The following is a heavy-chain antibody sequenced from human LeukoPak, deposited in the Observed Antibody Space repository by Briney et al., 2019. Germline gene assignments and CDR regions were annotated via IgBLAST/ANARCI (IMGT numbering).Heavy chain of an antibody. J-gene: IGHJ4*02. V-gene: IGHV4-39*01. D-gene: IGHD3-10*01. Sequence: PSETLSLTCTVSGGSISSNNYNWGWIRQPPGKGLEWIGSIYYSESTFYHPSLKRRVTISIDTSKNQFSLKLSSVTAADTAVYYCASWYYYGSGSPFFDYWGQGTLVTVSS. CDR1: GGSISSNNYN. CDR3: ASWYYYGSGSPFFDY. CDR2: IYYSEST.